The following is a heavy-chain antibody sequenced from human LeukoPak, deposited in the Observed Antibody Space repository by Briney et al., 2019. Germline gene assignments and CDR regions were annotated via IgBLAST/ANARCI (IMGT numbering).Heavy chain of an antibody. Sequence: GGSLRLSCTVSGFTFSSHAWSWVRQAPGRGLEWVSCTDIGGDNTYYGDSVKGRFTISRDNSKNTLYLQMDSLRAEDSAVYYCANEIRPNDYWGQGTLVTVSS. J-gene: IGHJ4*02. CDR1: GFTFSSHA. CDR2: TDIGGDNT. CDR3: ANEIRPNDY. D-gene: IGHD4-17*01. V-gene: IGHV3-23*03.